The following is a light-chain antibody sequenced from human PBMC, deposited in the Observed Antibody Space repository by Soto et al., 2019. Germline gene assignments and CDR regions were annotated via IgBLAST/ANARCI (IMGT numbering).Light chain of an antibody. CDR3: SSYTSSSIPVV. J-gene: IGLJ2*01. CDR1: SSDVGGYNY. Sequence: QSALTQPASVSGSPGQSITMSCTGTSSDVGGYNYVSWYQQHPGKAPKLMIYEVSNRPSGVSNRFSGSKSGNTASLTISGLQAEDEADYYCSSYTSSSIPVVFGGGTKLTVL. V-gene: IGLV2-14*01. CDR2: EVS.